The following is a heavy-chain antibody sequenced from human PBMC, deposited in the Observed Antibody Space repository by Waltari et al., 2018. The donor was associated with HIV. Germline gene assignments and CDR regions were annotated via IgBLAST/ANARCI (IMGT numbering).Heavy chain of an antibody. V-gene: IGHV4-34*08. CDR3: ARWEGFFDV. CDR2: INYSGVP. J-gene: IGHJ3*01. Sequence: QQSGAPLLNPADTLSFSCAVVVRTVSGHHWSWIRQSPGKGLEWIGEINYSGVPNYNSSLKSRATISVDRSKNQFSLRLTSLTAADTGVYFCARWEGFFDVWG. CDR1: VRTVSGHH. D-gene: IGHD1-26*01.